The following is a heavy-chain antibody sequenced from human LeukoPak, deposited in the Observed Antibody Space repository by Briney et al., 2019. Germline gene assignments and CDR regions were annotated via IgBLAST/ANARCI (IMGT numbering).Heavy chain of an antibody. CDR2: ISESGSNT. V-gene: IGHV3-23*01. D-gene: IGHD6-13*01. J-gene: IGHJ4*02. CDR1: GFTFSIHA. CDR3: ARGSGSSWYFYFDY. Sequence: GGSLRLSCAASGFTFSIHAMSWVRQAPGKGLEWVSGISESGSNTYYADSVKGRFTISRDNAKNSVYLQMNSLRAEDTALYYCARGSGSSWYFYFDYWGQGTLVTVSS.